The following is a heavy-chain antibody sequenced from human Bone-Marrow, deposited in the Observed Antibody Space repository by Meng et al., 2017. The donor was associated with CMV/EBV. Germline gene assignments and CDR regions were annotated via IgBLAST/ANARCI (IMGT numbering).Heavy chain of an antibody. CDR1: GGSISSSSYY. D-gene: IGHD3-3*01. CDR2: IYYSGST. J-gene: IGHJ5*02. V-gene: IGHV4-39*01. CDR3: ARGLNDSGSDYHIRDWFDP. Sequence: SEPLSLTCTVSGGSISSSSYYWGWIRQPPGKGLEWIGSIYYSGSTYYNPSLKSRVTISVDTSKNQFSLKLSPVTAADTAVYYCARGLNDSGSDYHIRDWFDPWGQGTLVTVSS.